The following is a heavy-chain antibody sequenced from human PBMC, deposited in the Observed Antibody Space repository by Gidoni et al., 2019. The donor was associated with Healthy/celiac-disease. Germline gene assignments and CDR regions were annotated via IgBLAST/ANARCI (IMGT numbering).Heavy chain of an antibody. V-gene: IGHV3-11*01. Sequence: QVQLLESGGGLVKPGGPLRLSCPASGSTFSYYYMVWIRQAPGNGLEWVSYISSSGSTIYYADSVKGRFTISRDNAKNSLYLQMNSLRAEDTAVYYCAREAFGVVITNYYYGMDVWGQGTTVTVSS. CDR3: AREAFGVVITNYYYGMDV. J-gene: IGHJ6*02. CDR2: ISSSGSTI. D-gene: IGHD3-3*01. CDR1: GSTFSYYY.